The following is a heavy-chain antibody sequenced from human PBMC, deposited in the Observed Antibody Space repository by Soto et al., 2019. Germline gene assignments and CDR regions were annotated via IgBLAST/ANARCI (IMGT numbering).Heavy chain of an antibody. V-gene: IGHV1-8*01. CDR3: AAQYCGGGSCYSGLFDY. J-gene: IGHJ4*02. Sequence: ASLKVSCKASGYSFTSYDINWVRQATGQGLEWIGWMNPNSGNTRYAQKFQGRVTMTRDTSTSTAYMERSSLRSEGTAVYSCAAQYCGGGSCYSGLFDYWGQGTLVTVSS. CDR2: MNPNSGNT. D-gene: IGHD2-15*01. CDR1: GYSFTSYD.